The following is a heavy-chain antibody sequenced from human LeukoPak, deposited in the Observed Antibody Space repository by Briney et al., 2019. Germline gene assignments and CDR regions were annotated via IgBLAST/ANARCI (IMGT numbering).Heavy chain of an antibody. CDR1: GFTFSSYG. Sequence: PGGSLRLSCAASGFTFSSYGMHWVCQAPGKGLEWVAFIRYDGSNKYYADSVKGRFTISRDNSKNTLYLQMNSLRAEDTAVYYCAKDHDDFPGSGYWGQGTLVTVSS. D-gene: IGHD3-3*01. J-gene: IGHJ4*02. CDR2: IRYDGSNK. CDR3: AKDHDDFPGSGY. V-gene: IGHV3-30*02.